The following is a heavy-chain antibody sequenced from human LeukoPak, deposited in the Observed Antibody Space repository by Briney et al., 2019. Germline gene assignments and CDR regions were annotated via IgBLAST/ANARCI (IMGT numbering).Heavy chain of an antibody. CDR3: ARGNSNYYYGMDV. D-gene: IGHD4-4*01. CDR1: GGSISSYY. Sequence: SETLSLTCTVSGGSISSYYWSWIRQPPGKGLEWIGEINHSGSTNYNPSLKSRVTISVDTSKNQFSLKLSSVTAADTAVYYCARGNSNYYYGMDVWGQGTTVTVSS. V-gene: IGHV4-34*01. J-gene: IGHJ6*02. CDR2: INHSGST.